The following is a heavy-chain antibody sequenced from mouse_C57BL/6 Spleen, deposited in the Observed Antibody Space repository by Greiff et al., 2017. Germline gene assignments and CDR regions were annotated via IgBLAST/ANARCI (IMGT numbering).Heavy chain of an antibody. J-gene: IGHJ3*01. Sequence: VQLQQPGAELVRPGSSVKLSCKASGYTFTSYWMHWVKQRPIQGLEWIGNIDPSDSETHYNQKFKDKATLTVDKSSSTAYMQLSSLTSEDSAVYYCSRWGNDGYDGFAYWGQGTLVTVSA. V-gene: IGHV1-52*01. CDR3: SRWGNDGYDGFAY. D-gene: IGHD2-2*01. CDR2: IDPSDSET. CDR1: GYTFTSYW.